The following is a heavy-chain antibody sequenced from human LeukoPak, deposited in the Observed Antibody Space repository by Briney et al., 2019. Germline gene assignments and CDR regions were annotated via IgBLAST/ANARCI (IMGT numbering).Heavy chain of an antibody. Sequence: SETLSLTCAVYGGSFSGYYWSWIRQPPGKGLEWIGEINHSGSTNYNPSLKSRVTISVDTSKNQFSLKLSSVTAADTAVYYCARYLRMKPFDYWGQGTLVTVSS. CDR3: ARYLRMKPFDY. D-gene: IGHD2/OR15-2a*01. V-gene: IGHV4-34*01. CDR1: GGSFSGYY. J-gene: IGHJ4*02. CDR2: INHSGST.